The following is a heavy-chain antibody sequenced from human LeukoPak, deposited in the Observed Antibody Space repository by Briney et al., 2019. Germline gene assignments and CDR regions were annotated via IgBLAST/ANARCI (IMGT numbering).Heavy chain of an antibody. V-gene: IGHV3-48*04. CDR1: GFKFGSFS. Sequence: PGGSLRLSCAASGFKFGSFSMGWVRQAPGKGLEWLSYITSSSSATYYADSLMGRFTISRDNAKNSLYLQINSLRVDDMAVYYCARAIASYGDSAFWGQGTLVTVSS. D-gene: IGHD5-18*01. CDR2: ITSSSSAT. J-gene: IGHJ4*02. CDR3: ARAIASYGDSAF.